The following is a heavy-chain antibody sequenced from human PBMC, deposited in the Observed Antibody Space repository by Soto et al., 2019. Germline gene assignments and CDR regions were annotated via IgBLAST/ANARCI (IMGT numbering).Heavy chain of an antibody. J-gene: IGHJ4*02. CDR1: GFTFSAYT. CDR3: ARGLFYYSGTDGLHFDI. CDR2: ITNYRGTT. D-gene: IGHD2-8*01. Sequence: QSGGSLRLSCSASGFTFSAYTMHWVRQAPGKGLDYLSDITNYRGTTYYADSVKGRFSVSRDNSKNTLYLQLSSLRTEDTAVYYCARGLFYYSGTDGLHFDIWGQGILVTVSS. V-gene: IGHV3-64D*06.